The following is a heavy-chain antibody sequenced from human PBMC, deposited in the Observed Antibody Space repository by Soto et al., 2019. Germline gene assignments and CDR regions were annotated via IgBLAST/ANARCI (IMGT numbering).Heavy chain of an antibody. CDR1: GYTFTGYY. V-gene: IGHV1-2*02. Sequence: ASVKVSCKASGYTFTGYYMHWVRQAPGQGLEWMGWINPNSGGTNYAQKFQGGVTMTRDTSISTAYMELSRLRSDDTAVYYCARAWDYDILTGYLNWFDPWGQGTLVTVSS. CDR3: ARAWDYDILTGYLNWFDP. CDR2: INPNSGGT. J-gene: IGHJ5*02. D-gene: IGHD3-9*01.